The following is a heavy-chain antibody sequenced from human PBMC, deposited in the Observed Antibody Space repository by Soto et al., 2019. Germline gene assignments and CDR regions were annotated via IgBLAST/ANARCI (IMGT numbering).Heavy chain of an antibody. D-gene: IGHD2-21*01. CDR3: AKGAYLYRREPGYYFDY. CDR2: LYSGGNT. CDR1: GFTISNNY. J-gene: IGHJ4*02. Sequence: EVQLVETGGGLIQPGGSLRLSCAASGFTISNNYMNWVRQAPGRGLEWVSVLYSGGNTDYADSVRGRFTICRDNSKNTQYLQMNSLTVEDTGVDYCAKGAYLYRREPGYYFDYWGQGALVTISS. V-gene: IGHV3-53*02.